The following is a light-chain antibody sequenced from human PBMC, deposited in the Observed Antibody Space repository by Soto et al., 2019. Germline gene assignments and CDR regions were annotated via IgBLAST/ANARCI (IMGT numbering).Light chain of an antibody. J-gene: IGLJ3*02. Sequence: QSALTQPPSASGSPGQSVTISCTGTSSDIGGNNYVSWYQQHPGKAPKLMIYEVTKRPSGVPDRFSGSMSGNTASLTVSGLQAEDEADYYCSSYAGSNNLVFGGGTKLTVL. CDR3: SSYAGSNNLV. CDR2: EVT. CDR1: SSDIGGNNY. V-gene: IGLV2-8*01.